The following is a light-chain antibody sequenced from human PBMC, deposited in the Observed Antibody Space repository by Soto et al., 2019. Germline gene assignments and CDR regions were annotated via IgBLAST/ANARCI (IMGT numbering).Light chain of an antibody. Sequence: AIRMTQSPSSLSASTGDRVTITCRASQGISSYLAWYQQKPGKAPKLLIYAASTLQSGVPSRFSGSGSGTDFTLTNSCLQSEDFATYYCQQYYSYPPTFGGGTKVEIK. CDR2: AAS. J-gene: IGKJ4*01. CDR3: QQYYSYPPT. CDR1: QGISSY. V-gene: IGKV1-8*01.